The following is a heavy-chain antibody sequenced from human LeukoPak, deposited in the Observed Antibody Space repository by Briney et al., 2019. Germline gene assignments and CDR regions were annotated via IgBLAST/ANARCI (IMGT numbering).Heavy chain of an antibody. J-gene: IGHJ5*02. Sequence: TLSHTCTVSRGSICSGGYYWSSIRQHPGEGLEWIGYIYYRVSTYYNPSLKSRVTISVDTSNNQFSLKWNSVAAADTPVYYCARDQSRTNWFDGSRQGSLVTVSS. CDR3: ARDQSRTNWFDG. CDR2: IYYRVST. CDR1: RGSICSGGYY. V-gene: IGHV4-31*02. D-gene: IGHD6-13*01.